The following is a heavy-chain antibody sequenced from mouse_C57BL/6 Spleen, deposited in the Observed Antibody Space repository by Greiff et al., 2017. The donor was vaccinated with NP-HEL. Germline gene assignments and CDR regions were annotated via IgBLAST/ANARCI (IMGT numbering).Heavy chain of an antibody. D-gene: IGHD2-4*01. J-gene: IGHJ3*01. Sequence: EVKLVESGGGLVQPGGSLKLSCAASGFTFSDYYMYWVRQTPEKRLEWVAYISNGGGSTYYPDTVKGRFTISRDNAKNTLYLQMSRLKSEDTAMYYCARRDYDGAFAYWGQGTLVTVSA. V-gene: IGHV5-12*01. CDR1: GFTFSDYY. CDR2: ISNGGGST. CDR3: ARRDYDGAFAY.